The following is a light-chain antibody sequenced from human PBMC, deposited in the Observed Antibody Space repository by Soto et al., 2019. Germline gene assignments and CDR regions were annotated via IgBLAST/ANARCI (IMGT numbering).Light chain of an antibody. Sequence: DIVMTQSPLTLPVTPGEPASISCRSSQSLLYNNTYNYLDWYVQKPGQSPQLLIYFGSNRAPGVPDRFSGSGSGTDFTLKINRVEAEDVGTYYCMQALQSLTFGQGTRLEIQ. CDR2: FGS. J-gene: IGKJ5*01. CDR3: MQALQSLT. V-gene: IGKV2-28*01. CDR1: QSLLYNNTYNY.